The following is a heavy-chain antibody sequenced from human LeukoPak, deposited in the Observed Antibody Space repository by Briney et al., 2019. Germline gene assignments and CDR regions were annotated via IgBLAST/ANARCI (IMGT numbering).Heavy chain of an antibody. CDR3: ASNDFWSGYYYFQH. V-gene: IGHV4-59*08. D-gene: IGHD3-3*01. Sequence: SETLSLTCTVSRGSISNYWSWIRQPPGKGLEWIGYIYYSGSANYNPSLKSRVTISVDTSKNQFSLKLSSVTAADTAVYYCASNDFWSGYYYFQHWGQGTLVTVSS. J-gene: IGHJ1*01. CDR1: RGSISNY. CDR2: IYYSGSA.